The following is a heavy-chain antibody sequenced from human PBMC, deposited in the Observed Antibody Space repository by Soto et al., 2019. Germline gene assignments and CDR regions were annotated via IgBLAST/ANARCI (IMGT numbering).Heavy chain of an antibody. D-gene: IGHD3-3*01. CDR1: GGSFSSYA. Sequence: SVKVSCEACGGSFSSYAISWVRQAPGQGLEWMGGIIPIFGTANYAQKFQGRVTITADEPTSTAYMELSSLRSEDTAVYYCARVGVVGWFDPWGQGTLVTVSS. V-gene: IGHV1-69*13. CDR3: ARVGVVGWFDP. J-gene: IGHJ5*02. CDR2: IIPIFGTA.